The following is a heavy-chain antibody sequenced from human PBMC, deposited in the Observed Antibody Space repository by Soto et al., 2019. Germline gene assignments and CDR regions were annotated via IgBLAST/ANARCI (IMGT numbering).Heavy chain of an antibody. D-gene: IGHD6-13*01. CDR1: GGTFSSYA. V-gene: IGHV1-69*06. J-gene: IGHJ6*02. Sequence: RASVKVSCKASGGTFSSYAISWVRQAPGQGLEWMGGIIPIFGTANYAQKFQGRVTITADKSTSTAYMELSSLRSEDTAVYYCARRLPAAGTDRYYYYGMDVWGQGTTVTVSS. CDR3: ARRLPAAGTDRYYYYGMDV. CDR2: IIPIFGTA.